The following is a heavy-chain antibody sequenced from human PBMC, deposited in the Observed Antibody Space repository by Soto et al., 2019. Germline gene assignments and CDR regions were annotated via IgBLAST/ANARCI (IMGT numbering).Heavy chain of an antibody. V-gene: IGHV3-30*04. Sequence: GGSLRLSCAASGFTFKAYAMQWSRQAPGKGLEWVAIISYSGTNKCYADSVQGRFTVSRDNSKNTLNLQMNSLRTEDTAVYYCARDRAEARTFDYWGQGTLVTVSS. CDR2: ISYSGTNK. D-gene: IGHD6-6*01. J-gene: IGHJ4*02. CDR1: GFTFKAYA. CDR3: ARDRAEARTFDY.